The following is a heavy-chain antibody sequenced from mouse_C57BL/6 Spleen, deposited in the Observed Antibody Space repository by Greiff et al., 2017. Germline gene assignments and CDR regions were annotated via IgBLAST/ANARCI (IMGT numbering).Heavy chain of an antibody. J-gene: IGHJ1*03. D-gene: IGHD1-1*01. V-gene: IGHV10-3*01. Sequence: EVHLVESGGGLVQPKGSLKLSCAASGFTFNTYAMHWVRQAPGKGLEWVARIRSKSSNYATYYADSVKDRFTISRDDSQSMLYLQMNNLKTEDTAMYFFVRPYYYGNSYDWYFDVWGTGTTVTVSS. CDR2: IRSKSSNYAT. CDR3: VRPYYYGNSYDWYFDV. CDR1: GFTFNTYA.